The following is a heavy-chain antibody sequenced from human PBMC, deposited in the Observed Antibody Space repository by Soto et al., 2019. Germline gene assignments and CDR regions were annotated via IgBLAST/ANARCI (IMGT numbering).Heavy chain of an antibody. CDR2: IYQSGST. CDR3: ARDMSGCSSSDCYLSGWFDP. Sequence: QLQLRESGSGLVKPSQTLSLTCTVSGAPITSGAYSWSWIRQPPGKGLECIGFIYQSGSTHYNPSLKSRVTISVDRSKNIFSLQLTSLTAADTAVYYCARDMSGCSSSDCYLSGWFDPWGPGTLVTVSS. V-gene: IGHV4-30-2*01. J-gene: IGHJ5*02. CDR1: GAPITSGAYS. D-gene: IGHD2-21*02.